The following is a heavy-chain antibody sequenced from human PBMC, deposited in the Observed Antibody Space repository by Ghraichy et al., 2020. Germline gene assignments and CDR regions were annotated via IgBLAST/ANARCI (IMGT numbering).Heavy chain of an antibody. CDR1: GDSASSNSAA. D-gene: IGHD2-15*01. CDR3: AREPRYCSGGSCYFYWYFDL. V-gene: IGHV6-1*01. CDR2: TYYRSKWYN. Sequence: SQTLSLTRAISGDSASSNSAAWNWIRQSPSRGLEWLGRTYYRSKWYNDYAVSVKSRITINPDTSKNQFSLQLNSVTPEDTAVYYCAREPRYCSGGSCYFYWYFDLWGPGTLDTVSS. J-gene: IGHJ2*01.